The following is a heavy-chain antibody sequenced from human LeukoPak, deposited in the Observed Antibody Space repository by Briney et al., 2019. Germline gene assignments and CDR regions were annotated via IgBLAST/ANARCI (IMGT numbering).Heavy chain of an antibody. J-gene: IGHJ4*02. Sequence: PGGSLRLSCAASEFTFSNFAMNWVRQAPGKRPEWVLGISSGGGSIYYADSVKGRFTISRDNSKNTLYLQMNSLRAEDTAVYYCASSPLAARPKLDYWGQGTLVTVSS. CDR3: ASSPLAARPKLDY. CDR2: ISSGGGSI. V-gene: IGHV3-23*01. D-gene: IGHD6-6*01. CDR1: EFTFSNFA.